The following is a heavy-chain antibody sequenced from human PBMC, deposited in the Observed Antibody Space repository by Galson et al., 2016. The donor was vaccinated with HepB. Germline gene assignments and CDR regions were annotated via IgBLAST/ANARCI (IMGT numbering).Heavy chain of an antibody. Sequence: SLRLSCAASGFTFSAYGMHWVRQAPGKRLEWVATIWYDVIKRYHADSVKGRFTISRGNSKNTLSLQMNSLRAEDTAVYYCARADSRSYASKWSLDYWGQGTLVTVSS. CDR3: ARADSRSYASKWSLDY. D-gene: IGHD3-16*01. CDR1: GFTFSAYG. J-gene: IGHJ4*02. CDR2: IWYDVIKR. V-gene: IGHV3-33*01.